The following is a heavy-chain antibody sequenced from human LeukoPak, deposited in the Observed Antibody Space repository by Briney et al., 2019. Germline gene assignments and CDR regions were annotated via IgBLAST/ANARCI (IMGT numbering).Heavy chain of an antibody. CDR2: IYYSGST. CDR3: ARDGPYSSSSLVDY. D-gene: IGHD6-6*01. J-gene: IGHJ4*02. Sequence: SETLSLTCAVSGGSISSYYWSWIRQPPGKGLEWIGYIYYSGSTNYNPSLKSRVTISVDTSKNQFSLKLSSVTAADTAVYYCARDGPYSSSSLVDYWGQGTLVTVSS. CDR1: GGSISSYY. V-gene: IGHV4-59*12.